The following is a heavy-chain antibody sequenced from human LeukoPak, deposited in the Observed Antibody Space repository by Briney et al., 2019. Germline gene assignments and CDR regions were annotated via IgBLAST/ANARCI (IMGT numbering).Heavy chain of an antibody. CDR1: GFTFSSYS. Sequence: GGSLRLSCAASGFTFSSYSMNWVRQAPGKGLEWVSSISSSSSYIYYADSVKGRFTISRDNAMNSLYLQMNSLRAEDTAVYYCARDRMGSGYDSFPWMVYYYGMDVWGQGTTVTVSS. V-gene: IGHV3-21*01. J-gene: IGHJ6*02. CDR2: ISSSSSYI. D-gene: IGHD5-12*01. CDR3: ARDRMGSGYDSFPWMVYYYGMDV.